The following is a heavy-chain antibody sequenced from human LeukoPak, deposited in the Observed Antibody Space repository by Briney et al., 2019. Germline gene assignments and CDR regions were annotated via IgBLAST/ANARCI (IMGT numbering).Heavy chain of an antibody. CDR2: ISAYNGNT. CDR1: GYTFTSYG. V-gene: IGHV1-18*01. CDR3: ARAPEAVAATVFDY. Sequence: GASVKVSCKASGYTFTSYGISWVRQAPGQGLEWMGWISAYNGNTNYAQKLQGRVTMNTDTSTSTAYMELRSLRSDDTAVYYCARAPEAVAATVFDYWGQGTLVTVSS. J-gene: IGHJ4*02. D-gene: IGHD6-19*01.